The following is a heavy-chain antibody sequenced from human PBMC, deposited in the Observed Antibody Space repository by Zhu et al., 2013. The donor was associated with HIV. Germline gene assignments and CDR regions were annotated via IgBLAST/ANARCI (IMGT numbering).Heavy chain of an antibody. Sequence: QVQLVQSGAEVKKPGASVKVSCKASGYTFTSYYMHWVRQAPGQGLEWMGIINPSGGSTSYAQKFQGRVTMTRDTSTSTVYMELSSLRSEDTAVYYCARRYCSSTSCYMEGDWFDPWGQGTLVTVSS. V-gene: IGHV1-46*01. CDR3: ARRYCSSTSCYMEGDWFDP. D-gene: IGHD2-2*02. J-gene: IGHJ5*02. CDR1: GYTFTSYY. CDR2: INPSGGST.